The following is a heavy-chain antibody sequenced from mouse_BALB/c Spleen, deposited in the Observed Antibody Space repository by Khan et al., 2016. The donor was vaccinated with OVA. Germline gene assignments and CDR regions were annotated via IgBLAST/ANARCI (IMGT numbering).Heavy chain of an antibody. CDR2: IRLKSDDYVT. CDR1: EFTFSNYW. Sequence: EVELVESGGGLVQPGGSMKLSCVASEFTFSNYWMNWVRQSPEKGLEWVAEIRLKSDDYVTHYAESVKGRFTISSDDSKSSVYMQMNNLRAEDTGMYYCWILLWGQGTTLTVSS. J-gene: IGHJ2*01. CDR3: WILL. V-gene: IGHV6-6*02.